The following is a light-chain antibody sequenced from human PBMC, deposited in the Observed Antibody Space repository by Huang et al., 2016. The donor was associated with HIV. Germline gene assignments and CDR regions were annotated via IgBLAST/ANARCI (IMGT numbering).Light chain of an antibody. CDR3: QQRADRVT. CDR2: DAS. CDR1: QNVKNY. J-gene: IGKJ4*01. Sequence: EIVLTQSPASLSVFLGDTVTLSCRTSQNVKNYLGWYQQKPGQAPRLLIYDASTRPAGIPDRFSAGGSGTDFTLTINSLETEDFAIYFCQQRADRVTFGGGTRIE. V-gene: IGKV3-11*01.